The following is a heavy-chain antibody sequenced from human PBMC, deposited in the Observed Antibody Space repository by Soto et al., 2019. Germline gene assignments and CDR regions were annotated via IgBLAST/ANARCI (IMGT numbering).Heavy chain of an antibody. V-gene: IGHV3-7*04. CDR2: IRQDGSEK. D-gene: IGHD2-2*01. CDR1: GFTFSSNW. J-gene: IGHJ4*02. Sequence: PGGSLRLSCVGSGFTFSSNWMTWFRQAPGKGLEWVGNIRQDGSEKNYVDSVKGRFTISRDNAKNSLYLQMNSLRAEDTAVYYCAREIVVARGARYFDYWGPGTLVTVSS. CDR3: AREIVVARGARYFDY.